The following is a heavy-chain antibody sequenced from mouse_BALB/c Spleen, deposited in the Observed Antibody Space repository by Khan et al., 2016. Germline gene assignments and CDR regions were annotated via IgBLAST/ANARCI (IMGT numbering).Heavy chain of an antibody. CDR2: ISYSGST. D-gene: IGHD2-1*01. CDR3: AREGNYYAMDY. J-gene: IGHJ4*01. Sequence: VQLKESGPGLVKPSQSLSLTCTVTGYSITSDYAWNWIRQFPGNKLEWMGYISYSGSTSYNPSLKSRISITRDTSKNQFFLRLNSVTTEDTATYDCAREGNYYAMDYWGQGTSVTVSS. V-gene: IGHV3-2*02. CDR1: GYSITSDYA.